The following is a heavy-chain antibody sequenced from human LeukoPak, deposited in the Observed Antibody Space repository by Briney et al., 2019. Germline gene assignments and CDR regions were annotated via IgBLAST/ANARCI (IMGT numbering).Heavy chain of an antibody. V-gene: IGHV1-18*01. CDR1: GYTFTSYG. CDR3: ARVSGVLLWFAELSAFDY. J-gene: IGHJ4*02. CDR2: ISAYNGNT. D-gene: IGHD3-10*01. Sequence: ASVKVSCKASGYTFTSYGISWVRQAPGQGLEWMGWISAYNGNTNYAQKLQGRVTMTTDTSTSTAYMELRSLRSDDTAVYYCARVSGVLLWFAELSAFDYWGQGTLVTVSS.